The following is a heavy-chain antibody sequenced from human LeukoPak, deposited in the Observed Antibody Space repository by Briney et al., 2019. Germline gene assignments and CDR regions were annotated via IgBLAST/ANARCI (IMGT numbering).Heavy chain of an antibody. CDR2: INPSGGST. Sequence: ASVTVSCKASGYTFTSYYMHWVRQAPGQGLEWMGIINPSGGSTNYAQKLQDRVTMTRDTSTSTVYMELSSLRSEDTAVYYCARDPRYGSGQTWFDRWGQGTLVTVSS. J-gene: IGHJ5*02. D-gene: IGHD3-10*01. CDR1: GYTFTSYY. V-gene: IGHV1-46*01. CDR3: ARDPRYGSGQTWFDR.